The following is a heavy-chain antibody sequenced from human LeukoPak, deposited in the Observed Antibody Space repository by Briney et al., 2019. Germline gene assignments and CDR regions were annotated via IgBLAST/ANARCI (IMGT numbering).Heavy chain of an antibody. D-gene: IGHD3-16*01. Sequence: GGSLRLSCAASGFTFSSYGMHWVRQAPGKGLEWVAVIWYDGSNKYYADSVKGRFTISRDNSKNTLYLQMNSLRAEDTAVYYCAKGFKEGYPMGDYYFDYWGQGTLATVSS. CDR1: GFTFSSYG. V-gene: IGHV3-33*06. CDR2: IWYDGSNK. J-gene: IGHJ4*02. CDR3: AKGFKEGYPMGDYYFDY.